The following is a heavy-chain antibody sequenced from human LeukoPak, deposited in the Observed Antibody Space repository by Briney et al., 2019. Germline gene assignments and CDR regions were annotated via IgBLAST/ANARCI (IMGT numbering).Heavy chain of an antibody. D-gene: IGHD3-22*01. CDR1: GGSITSYY. CDR3: ARSSEGRYYYDSSGYSYYYYYMDV. V-gene: IGHV4-59*01. J-gene: IGHJ6*03. CDR2: IYYSGST. Sequence: SETLSLTCTVSGGSITSYYWSWIRQPPGKGLEWIGYIYYSGSTNYNPSLKSRVTISVDTSKNQFSLKLSSVTAADTAVYYCARSSEGRYYYDSSGYSYYYYYMDVWGKGTTVTISS.